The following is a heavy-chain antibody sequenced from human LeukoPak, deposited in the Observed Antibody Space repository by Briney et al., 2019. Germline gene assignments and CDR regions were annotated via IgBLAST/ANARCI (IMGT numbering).Heavy chain of an antibody. J-gene: IGHJ4*02. CDR2: ISYDGSNK. D-gene: IGHD6-13*01. CDR1: GFTFSSYG. Sequence: GGSLRLSCAASGFTFSSYGMHWVRQAPGKGLEWVAVISYDGSNKYYADSVKGRFTISRDNSKNTLYLQTNSLRAEDTAVYYCAKPRAAWYIFDSWGQGTLVTVSS. V-gene: IGHV3-30*18. CDR3: AKPRAAWYIFDS.